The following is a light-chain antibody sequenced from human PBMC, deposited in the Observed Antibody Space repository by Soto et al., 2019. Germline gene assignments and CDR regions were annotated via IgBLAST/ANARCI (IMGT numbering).Light chain of an antibody. CDR3: QQSYSLSRT. Sequence: DIQMTQSPSSLSASVGDRVTITCRSSQSISTYLNWYQQKLGKAPKLLIYATFSLQSGVPSRFSGSGSGTDFTLTISSLQPEDFATYYCQQSYSLSRTFGQVTKVDIK. V-gene: IGKV1-39*01. CDR2: ATF. CDR1: QSISTY. J-gene: IGKJ1*01.